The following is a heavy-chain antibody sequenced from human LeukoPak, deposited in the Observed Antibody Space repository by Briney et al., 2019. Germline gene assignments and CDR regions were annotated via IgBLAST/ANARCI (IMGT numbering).Heavy chain of an antibody. CDR1: GFTVSSYW. CDR2: IKLDGSEK. J-gene: IGHJ3*02. V-gene: IGHV3-7*01. Sequence: PGGSLRLSCAASGFTVSSYWMSWVRQAPGKGLEWVANIKLDGSEKYYVDSVKGRFTISRDNAKNSLYLQMNSLRAEDTAVYYCATSGVLRFLEWLLVDAFDIWGQGTMVTVSS. D-gene: IGHD3-3*01. CDR3: ATSGVLRFLEWLLVDAFDI.